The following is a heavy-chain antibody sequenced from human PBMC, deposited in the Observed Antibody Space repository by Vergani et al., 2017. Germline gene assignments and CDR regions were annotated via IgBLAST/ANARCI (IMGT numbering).Heavy chain of an antibody. CDR1: ESSFISNE. CDR3: TRHVPCGDGACLHFDH. J-gene: IGHJ4*02. D-gene: IGHD2-21*01. Sequence: EVMLVQSGAEVKKPGESLKISCKYSESSFISNEIAWVRQMSGKGLQWMGNINPIDSKIAYSPSFQGQALMSLDKSITTAYLQWRSLKASDTAIYYCTRHVPCGDGACLHFDHWCQGTQVTVFS. CDR2: INPIDSKI. V-gene: IGHV5-51*01.